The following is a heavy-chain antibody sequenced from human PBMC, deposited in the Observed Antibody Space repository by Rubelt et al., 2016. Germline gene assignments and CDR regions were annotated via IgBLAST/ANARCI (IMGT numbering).Heavy chain of an antibody. D-gene: IGHD2-15*01. CDR3: ARGGGLTWWDILNY. CDR1: GYSFTNYG. CDR2: ISVSNDNT. Sequence: QVQIVQSGAEVKKPGASVKVSCKASGYSFTNYGVHWVRQAPGQGLEWMGWISVSNDNTNYGQKFQGRVSMTTDTSTNTVHRELRSLRSDDTAVYYCARGGGLTWWDILNYWGQGTLVTVSS. V-gene: IGHV1-18*01. J-gene: IGHJ4*02.